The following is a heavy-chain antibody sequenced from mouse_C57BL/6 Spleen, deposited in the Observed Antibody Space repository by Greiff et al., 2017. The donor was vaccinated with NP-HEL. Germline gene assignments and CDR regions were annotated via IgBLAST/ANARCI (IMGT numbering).Heavy chain of an antibody. CDR2: ISSGGSYT. CDR1: GFTFSSYG. Sequence: EVQVVESGGDLVKPGGSLKLSCAASGFTFSSYGMSWVRQTPDKRLEWVATISSGGSYTYYPDSVKGRFTISRDNAKNTLYLQMSSLKSEDTAMYYCARGYGSTHWYFDVWGTGTTVTVSS. J-gene: IGHJ1*03. D-gene: IGHD1-1*01. CDR3: ARGYGSTHWYFDV. V-gene: IGHV5-6*01.